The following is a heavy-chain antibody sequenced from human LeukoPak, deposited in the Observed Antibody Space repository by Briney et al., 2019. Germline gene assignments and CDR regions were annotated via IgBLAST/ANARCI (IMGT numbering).Heavy chain of an antibody. Sequence: GGSLLLSCAASGFTLSSYEMNWGRQAPGKGLEWVSYISSSGSTIYYADSVKGRFTISRDNAKNSLYLQMNSLRAEDTAVYYCAELGITMIGGVWGKGTTVTISS. V-gene: IGHV3-48*03. CDR3: AELGITMIGGV. CDR2: ISSSGSTI. J-gene: IGHJ6*04. CDR1: GFTLSSYE. D-gene: IGHD3-10*02.